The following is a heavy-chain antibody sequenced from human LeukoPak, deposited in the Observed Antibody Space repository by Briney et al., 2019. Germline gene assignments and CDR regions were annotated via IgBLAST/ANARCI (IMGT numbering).Heavy chain of an antibody. Sequence: SETLSLACAVYGGSFSGYYWSWIRQPPGKGLEWIGEINHSGSTNYNPSLKSRVTISVDTSKNQFSLKLSSVTAADTAVYYCARAPTYGDYWYFDLWGRGTLVTVSS. J-gene: IGHJ2*01. D-gene: IGHD4-17*01. V-gene: IGHV4-34*01. CDR1: GGSFSGYY. CDR3: ARAPTYGDYWYFDL. CDR2: INHSGST.